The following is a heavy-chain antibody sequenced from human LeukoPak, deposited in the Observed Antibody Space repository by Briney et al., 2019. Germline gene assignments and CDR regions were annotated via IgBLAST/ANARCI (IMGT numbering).Heavy chain of an antibody. CDR1: GYSLSKGYY. V-gene: IGHV4-38-2*01. D-gene: IGHD3-3*01. CDR2: IYQSQSGST. CDR3: AGTIFGVLTGPFDY. J-gene: IGHJ4*02. Sequence: SETLSLTCGVPGYSLSKGYYWGWIRQPPGKGLEWIGRIYQSQSGSTYYNPSLKSRVTISADASKNQFSLKLSSVSAADTAVYYCAGTIFGVLTGPFDYWGQGTLVTVSS.